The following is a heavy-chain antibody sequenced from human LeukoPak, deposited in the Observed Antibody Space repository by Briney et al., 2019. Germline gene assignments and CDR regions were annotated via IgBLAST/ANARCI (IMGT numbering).Heavy chain of an antibody. CDR3: ARGLGDYYDTSGYYYAVPAH. D-gene: IGHD3-22*01. J-gene: IGHJ4*02. CDR1: GYTFTTYD. Sequence: ASVKVSCKASGYTFTTYDITWVRQATGQGLEWMGWMNPNSGDTAYAQKFQGRVAMTRDTSISTAYMELSSLGSEDTAVYYCARGLGDYYDTSGYYYAVPAHWGQGTLVTVPS. V-gene: IGHV1-8*01. CDR2: MNPNSGDT.